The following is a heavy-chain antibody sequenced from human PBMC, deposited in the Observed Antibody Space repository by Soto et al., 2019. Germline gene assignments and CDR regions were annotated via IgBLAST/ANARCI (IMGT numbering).Heavy chain of an antibody. V-gene: IGHV3-30*03. Sequence: LRLSCAASGFTFNSYGMHWVRQGPGNGLEWVAFISYDSTKTYYADSVKGRFTISRDNSNSALYVQMNSLTGEDTAVYYCARTRSAWSDFHYYSLDVWGQGTTVTVSS. J-gene: IGHJ6*02. CDR1: GFTFNSYG. D-gene: IGHD1-26*01. CDR3: ARTRSAWSDFHYYSLDV. CDR2: ISYDSTKT.